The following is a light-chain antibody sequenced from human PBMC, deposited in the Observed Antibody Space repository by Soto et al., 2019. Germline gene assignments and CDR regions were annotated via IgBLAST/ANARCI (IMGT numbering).Light chain of an antibody. J-gene: IGLJ2*01. CDR2: DVS. CDR1: SSDVGGYNY. V-gene: IGLV2-11*01. Sequence: QSALTQPRSVSGSPGQSVTISCTGTSSDVGGYNYVSWYQQYPGKAPKLMIHDVSKRPSGVPDRFSGSKSGNTASLTISGLQAEDEADYYCCSYSGTYNLIFGGGTKLTVL. CDR3: CSYSGTYNLI.